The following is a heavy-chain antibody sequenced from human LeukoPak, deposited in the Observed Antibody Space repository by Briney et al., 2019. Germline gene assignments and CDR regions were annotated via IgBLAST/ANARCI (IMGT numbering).Heavy chain of an antibody. CDR2: IYYSGST. D-gene: IGHD3-10*01. CDR1: GGSISSSSYY. Sequence: KPSETLSLTCTVSGGSISSSSYYWGWIRQPPGWGLEWIGSIYYSGSTYYNPSLKSRVTISVDTSKNQFSLKLSSVTAADTAVYYCARLGYYGSGSVSFDYWGQGTLVTVSS. V-gene: IGHV4-39*01. CDR3: ARLGYYGSGSVSFDY. J-gene: IGHJ4*02.